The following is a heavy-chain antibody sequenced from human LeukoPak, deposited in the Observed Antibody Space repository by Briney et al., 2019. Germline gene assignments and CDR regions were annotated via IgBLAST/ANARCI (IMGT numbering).Heavy chain of an antibody. V-gene: IGHV4-30-2*01. J-gene: IGHJ4*02. CDR2: FYHGGTT. CDR1: GGSISSGGYS. Sequence: SETLSLTCAVSGGSISSGGYSWSWIRQPPGKGLEWIAYFYHGGTTFYNPSLKSRVTMSVDRSRNQFSLKLESVTAADTAVYYCVLYENGSRSFRDFRGQGILVTVSS. CDR3: VLYENGSRSFRDF. D-gene: IGHD2/OR15-2a*01.